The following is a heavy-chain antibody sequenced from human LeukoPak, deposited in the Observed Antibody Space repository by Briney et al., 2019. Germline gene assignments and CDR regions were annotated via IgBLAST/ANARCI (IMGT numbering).Heavy chain of an antibody. V-gene: IGHV3-48*03. CDR1: GFTFSSYA. CDR3: ARGSRYYDSSDLLDY. J-gene: IGHJ4*02. Sequence: GGSLRLSCAASGFTFSSYAMNWVRQAPGKGLEWVSYISSSGSTIYYADSVKGRFTISRDNAKNSLYLQMNSLRAEDTAVYYCARGSRYYDSSDLLDYWGQGTLVTVSS. D-gene: IGHD3-22*01. CDR2: ISSSGSTI.